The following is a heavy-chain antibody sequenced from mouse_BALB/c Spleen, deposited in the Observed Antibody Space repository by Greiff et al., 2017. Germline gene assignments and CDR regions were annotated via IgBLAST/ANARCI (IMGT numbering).Heavy chain of an antibody. Sequence: EVKLMESGGDLVKPGGSLKLSCAASGFTFSSYGMSWVRQTPDKRLEWVATISSGGSYTYYPDSVKGRFTISSDNAKNTLYLQMSSLKSEDTAMYYCARGYDYDAWFADWGQGTLVTVSA. D-gene: IGHD2-4*01. CDR2: ISSGGSYT. J-gene: IGHJ3*01. V-gene: IGHV5-6*01. CDR3: ARGYDYDAWFAD. CDR1: GFTFSSYG.